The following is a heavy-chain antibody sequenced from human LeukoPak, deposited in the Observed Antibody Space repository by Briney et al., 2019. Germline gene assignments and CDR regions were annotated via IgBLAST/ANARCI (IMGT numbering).Heavy chain of an antibody. Sequence: GGSLRLSCAASGFTFSSYGMHWVRQAPGKGLEWVAVISYDGSNKYYADSVKGRFTISRDNSKNTLYLQMNSLRAEDTAVYYCAKGLIGGYNAYWGQGTLVTVSS. J-gene: IGHJ4*02. CDR2: ISYDGSNK. CDR1: GFTFSSYG. D-gene: IGHD5-24*01. V-gene: IGHV3-30*18. CDR3: AKGLIGGYNAY.